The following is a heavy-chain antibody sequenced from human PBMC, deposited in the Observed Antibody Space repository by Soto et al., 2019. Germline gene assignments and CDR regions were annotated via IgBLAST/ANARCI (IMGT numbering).Heavy chain of an antibody. CDR1: GGTFNSDA. V-gene: IGHV1-69*12. Sequence: QVQLVQSGAEVKKPGSSVKVSCKASGGTFNSDAISWVRQAPGQGLEWMGGIIPVFGTANYAQEFQDRVTITADESTSTAYMELSSLRSEDTAVYYCARVFYDILNAAPRGIFDYWGQGTLVTVSS. CDR2: IIPVFGTA. J-gene: IGHJ4*02. D-gene: IGHD3-9*01. CDR3: ARVFYDILNAAPRGIFDY.